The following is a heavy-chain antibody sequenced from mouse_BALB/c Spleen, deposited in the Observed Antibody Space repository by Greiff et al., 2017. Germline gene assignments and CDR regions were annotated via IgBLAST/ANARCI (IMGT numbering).Heavy chain of an antibody. V-gene: IGHV5-6-5*01. CDR2: ISSGGST. D-gene: IGHD2-3*01. CDR1: GFTFSSYA. Sequence: EVKLMESGGGLVKPGGSLKLSCAASGFTFSSYAMSWVRQTPEKRLEWVASISSGGSTYYPDSAKGRFTISRDNARNILYLQMSSLRSEDTAMYYCARGYEWFAYWGQGTLVTVSA. J-gene: IGHJ3*01. CDR3: ARGYEWFAY.